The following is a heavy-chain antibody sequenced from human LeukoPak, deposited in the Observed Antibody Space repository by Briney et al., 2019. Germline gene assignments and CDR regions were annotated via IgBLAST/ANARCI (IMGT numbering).Heavy chain of an antibody. J-gene: IGHJ4*02. D-gene: IGHD1-1*01. CDR1: GFTFDDYA. CDR3: AKVKDAGGLTFDY. Sequence: GRSLRLSCAASGFTFDDYAMHWVRQAPGKGLEWVSGISWNSGSIGYADSVKGRFTISRDNAKNSLYLQMNSLRAEDTALYYCAKVKDAGGLTFDYWGQGTLVTVSS. V-gene: IGHV3-9*01. CDR2: ISWNSGSI.